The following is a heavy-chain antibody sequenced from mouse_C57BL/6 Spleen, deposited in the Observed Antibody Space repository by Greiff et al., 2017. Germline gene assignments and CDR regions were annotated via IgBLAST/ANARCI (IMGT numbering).Heavy chain of an antibody. V-gene: IGHV5-9-1*02. J-gene: IGHJ4*01. CDR3: TRATAQATMDY. CDR1: GFTFSSYA. Sequence: EVKLVESGEGLVKPGGSLKLSCAASGFTFSSYAMSWVRQTPEKRLEWVAYISSGGDYIYYADTVKGRFTISRDNARNTLYLQMSSLKSEDTAMYYCTRATAQATMDYWGQGTSVTVSS. CDR2: ISSGGDYI. D-gene: IGHD3-2*02.